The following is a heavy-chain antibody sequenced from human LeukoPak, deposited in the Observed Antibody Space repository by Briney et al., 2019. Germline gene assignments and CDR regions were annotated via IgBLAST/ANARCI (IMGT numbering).Heavy chain of an antibody. CDR1: GNTLTELP. CDR3: AAGGIYSLLDY. V-gene: IGHV1-24*01. J-gene: IGHJ4*02. Sequence: ASVKVSCKVSGNTLTELPMHWVRQAPGKGLEWMGGFDPEDGKPIYAQQFQGRVTMTEDSSTDTPYMDLSSLISEDTAAYYCAAGGIYSLLDYWGQGTLVTVSS. D-gene: IGHD1-26*01. CDR2: FDPEDGKP.